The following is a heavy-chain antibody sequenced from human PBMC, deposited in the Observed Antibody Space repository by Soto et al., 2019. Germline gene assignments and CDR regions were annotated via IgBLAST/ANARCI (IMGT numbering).Heavy chain of an antibody. V-gene: IGHV4-4*02. CDR2: IYHTGST. CDR3: ARESYYYDPRIDY. D-gene: IGHD3-22*01. CDR1: GDSISSTHW. J-gene: IGHJ4*02. Sequence: SETLSLTCVVSGDSISSTHWWTWVRQTPGKGLEWIGEIYHTGSTKYNPSLKNRVTISVDKSNNEFSLNLKSVTAADTAVYYCARESYYYDPRIDYWGQGTLVTVSS.